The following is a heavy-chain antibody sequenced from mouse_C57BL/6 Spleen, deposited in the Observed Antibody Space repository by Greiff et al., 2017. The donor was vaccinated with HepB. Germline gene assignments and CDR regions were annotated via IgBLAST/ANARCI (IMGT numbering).Heavy chain of an antibody. CDR3: ARDDGNYDAMDY. D-gene: IGHD2-1*01. Sequence: QVQLKQSGAELARPGASVKLSCKASGYTFTSYGISWVKQRTGQGLEWIGEIYPRSGNTYYNEKFKGKATLTADKSSSTAYMELRSLTSEDSAVYFCARDDGNYDAMDYWGQGTSVTVSS. CDR2: IYPRSGNT. CDR1: GYTFTSYG. J-gene: IGHJ4*01. V-gene: IGHV1-81*01.